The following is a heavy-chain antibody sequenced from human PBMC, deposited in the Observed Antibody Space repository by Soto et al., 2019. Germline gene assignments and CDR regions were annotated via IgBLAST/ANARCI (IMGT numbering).Heavy chain of an antibody. CDR3: ARDSDCSSTSCYGAPYGWFDP. CDR2: IYYSGST. J-gene: IGHJ5*02. CDR1: GGSISSYY. D-gene: IGHD2-2*01. V-gene: IGHV4-59*01. Sequence: SETLSLTCTVSGGSISSYYWSWIRQPPGKGLEWIGYIYYSGSTNYNPSLKSRVTISVDTSKNQFSLKLSSVTAADTAVYYCARDSDCSSTSCYGAPYGWFDPWGQGTLVTVSS.